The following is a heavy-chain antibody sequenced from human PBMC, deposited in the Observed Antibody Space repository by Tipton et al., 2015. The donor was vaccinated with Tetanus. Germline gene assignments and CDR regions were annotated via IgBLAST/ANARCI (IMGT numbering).Heavy chain of an antibody. V-gene: IGHV4-59*01. CDR1: GGSFSGYY. CDR3: AREVPAAGHFDS. D-gene: IGHD2-2*01. Sequence: GLVKPSKTLSLTCSVSGGSFSGYYWNWIRQPPGKGLEWIGYVYYNGNTHYNPALKSRVTISVDTSKNQFSLKLSSVTAADTAIYYCAREVPAAGHFDSWGQGTLVTVSS. CDR2: VYYNGNT. J-gene: IGHJ4*02.